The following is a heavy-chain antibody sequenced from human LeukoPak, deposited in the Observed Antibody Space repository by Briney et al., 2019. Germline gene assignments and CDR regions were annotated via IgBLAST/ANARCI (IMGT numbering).Heavy chain of an antibody. CDR2: IKEDGSEK. J-gene: IGHJ5*02. CDR3: ARERTTISSTDSYFDP. V-gene: IGHV3-7*01. D-gene: IGHD4-11*01. Sequence: GGSLRLSCLASGFTFSSSWMSWVRQAPGKGLAWVANIKEDGSEKYYVDSVKGRFTISRDNAKNSLYLQMNSLGADDTAVYFCARERTTISSTDSYFDPWGQGNLVTVSS. CDR1: GFTFSSSW.